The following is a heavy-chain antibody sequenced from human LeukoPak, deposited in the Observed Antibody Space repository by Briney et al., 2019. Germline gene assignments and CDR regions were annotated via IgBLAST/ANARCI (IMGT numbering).Heavy chain of an antibody. CDR1: GYTFTSYG. J-gene: IGHJ3*02. CDR3: ARDQGGSYSEDAFDI. D-gene: IGHD1-26*01. CDR2: ISAYNGNT. Sequence: ASVKVSCKASGYTFTSYGISWMRQAPGQGLEWMGWISAYNGNTNYAQKLQGRVTMTTDTSTSTAYMELRSLRSDDTAVYYCARDQGGSYSEDAFDIWGQGTMVTVSS. V-gene: IGHV1-18*01.